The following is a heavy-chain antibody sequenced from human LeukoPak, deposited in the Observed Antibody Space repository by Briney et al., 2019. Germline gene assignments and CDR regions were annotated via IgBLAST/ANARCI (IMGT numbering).Heavy chain of an antibody. J-gene: IGHJ4*02. Sequence: ASVKVSCKASGYTFTSYGISWVRQAPGQGLEWMGWISAYNGNTNYAQKLQGRVTMTTDTSTSTAYMELRSLRSDDTAVYYCARGLYYYDSSGDLGIFDYWGQGTLVTVSS. V-gene: IGHV1-18*01. D-gene: IGHD3-22*01. CDR2: ISAYNGNT. CDR3: ARGLYYYDSSGDLGIFDY. CDR1: GYTFTSYG.